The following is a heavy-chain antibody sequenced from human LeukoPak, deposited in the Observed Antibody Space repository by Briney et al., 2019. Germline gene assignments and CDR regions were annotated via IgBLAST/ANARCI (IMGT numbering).Heavy chain of an antibody. J-gene: IGHJ6*02. D-gene: IGHD2-15*01. CDR3: AKGVVAATDAAYYGMDV. Sequence: GGSLRLSCAASGFTFSNYGMHWVRQAPGKGLEWVAVISYDESDKYYADSVKGRFTISRDNSKNTLYLQMNSLRPEDTAVYYCAKGVVAATDAAYYGMDVWGQGTTVTVSS. CDR2: ISYDESDK. V-gene: IGHV3-30*18. CDR1: GFTFSNYG.